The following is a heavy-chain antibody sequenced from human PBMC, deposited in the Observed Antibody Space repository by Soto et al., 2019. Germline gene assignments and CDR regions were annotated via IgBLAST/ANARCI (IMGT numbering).Heavy chain of an antibody. CDR3: ARDRRCSSTSRYTFGNWFDT. CDR2: ISAYNGNT. Sequence: ASVKVSCKASGYTFTSYGISWVRQAPGQGLEWMGWISAYNGNTNYAQKLQGRVTMTTDTSTSTAYMELRSLRSDDTAVYYCARDRRCSSTSRYTFGNWFDTWGQGTLVTVSS. V-gene: IGHV1-18*04. J-gene: IGHJ5*02. CDR1: GYTFTSYG. D-gene: IGHD2-2*02.